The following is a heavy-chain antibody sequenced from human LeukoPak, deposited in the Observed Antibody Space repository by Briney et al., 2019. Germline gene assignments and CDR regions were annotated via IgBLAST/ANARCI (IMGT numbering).Heavy chain of an antibody. CDR2: IYSDGST. D-gene: IGHD4-17*01. J-gene: IGHJ4*02. CDR1: GFIVNTYY. V-gene: IGHV3-53*01. Sequence: GGSLRLSCAVSGFIVNTYYMSWVRQAPGKGLEWVSIIYSDGSTYYADSVKGRFTISRDTSKNTLFLQMNSLRAEDTAVYYCAREDYGEDYWGQGTLVTVSS. CDR3: AREDYGEDY.